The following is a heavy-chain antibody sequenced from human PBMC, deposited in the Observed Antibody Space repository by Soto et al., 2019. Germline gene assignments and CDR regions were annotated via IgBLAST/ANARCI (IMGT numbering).Heavy chain of an antibody. CDR2: IGGSGGST. CDR3: AKDPDWNLGSWWFDP. D-gene: IGHD1-7*01. CDR1: GFTFSSYA. J-gene: IGHJ5*02. V-gene: IGHV3-23*01. Sequence: PGGSLRLSCAASGFTFSSYAMSWVRQAPGKGLEWVSAIGGSGGSTYYADSVKGRFTISRDNSKNTLYLQMNSLRAEDKAVYYCAKDPDWNLGSWWFDPWGQGTLVTVSS.